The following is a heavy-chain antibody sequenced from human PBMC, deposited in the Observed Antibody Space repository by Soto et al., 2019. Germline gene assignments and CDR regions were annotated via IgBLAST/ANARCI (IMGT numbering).Heavy chain of an antibody. V-gene: IGHV3-49*03. CDR2: IRSKVYGGTI. CDR3: TRDGVTIKDFDYRYYGLDV. Sequence: PRLSCRGSGFSFGDYAINWFRQSPGKGLECVGFIRSKVYGGTIEYAASVKGRFSISRDDSKSIAYLQMNSLRTDDTAVYYCTRDGVTIKDFDYRYYGLDVWGPGTTVTVSS. CDR1: GFSFGDYA. D-gene: IGHD3-3*01. J-gene: IGHJ6*02.